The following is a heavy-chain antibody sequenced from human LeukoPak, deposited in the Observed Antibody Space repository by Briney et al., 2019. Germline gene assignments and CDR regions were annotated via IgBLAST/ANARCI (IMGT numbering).Heavy chain of an antibody. CDR3: ARGLRRGDY. CDR1: GFTFTIYT. CDR2: ISSTGNNI. D-gene: IGHD4-17*01. Sequence: GGSLRLSCAASGFTFTIYTMNWVRQAPGRGLEWVSSISSTGNNIYYADSVKGRFTISRDNAKVSLYLEMNSLRAEDTAVYYCARGLRRGDYWGQGTLVIVSS. J-gene: IGHJ4*02. V-gene: IGHV3-21*01.